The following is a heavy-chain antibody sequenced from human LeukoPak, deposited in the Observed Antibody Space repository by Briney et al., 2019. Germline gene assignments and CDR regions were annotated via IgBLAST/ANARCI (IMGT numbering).Heavy chain of an antibody. J-gene: IGHJ4*02. CDR3: ATGEIVVVAATRKDY. CDR2: INDVGSDS. Sequence: GGSLRLSCAASGFTFSAYWMHWVRQAPGKGLVWVGRINDVGSDSTYVDSVKGRFTISRDNAKNTLYLQMNSLRAEDTAVYYCATGEIVVVAATRKDYWGQGTLVTVSS. CDR1: GFTFSAYW. D-gene: IGHD2-15*01. V-gene: IGHV3-74*01.